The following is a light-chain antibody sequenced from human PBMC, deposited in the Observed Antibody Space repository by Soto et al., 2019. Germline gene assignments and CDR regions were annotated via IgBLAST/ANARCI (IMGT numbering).Light chain of an antibody. CDR3: QQCSTYWR. Sequence: DIQMTHSPTTLFASVGHRLSITCRASQSISSGLAWYQQKPGKAPKLRIYKASSLESGVPSRLSGSGSGTEFTLSISRMQGGDLGRDSGQQCSTYWRFGQGTRVDIK. V-gene: IGKV1-5*03. J-gene: IGKJ1*01. CDR1: QSISSG. CDR2: KAS.